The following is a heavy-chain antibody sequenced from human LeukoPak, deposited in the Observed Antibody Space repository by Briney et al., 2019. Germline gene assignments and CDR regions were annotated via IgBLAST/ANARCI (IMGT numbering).Heavy chain of an antibody. D-gene: IGHD5-18*01. Sequence: ASVKVSCKTSGYTFTSYGVSWVRQAPGQRLEWMGWISTYNYNTNYAQKFRGRVTLTKDTSTSTVYMELRSLRSDDTAIYYCARQVDTTMALPDYWGQGTLVTVSS. J-gene: IGHJ4*02. CDR1: GYTFTSYG. V-gene: IGHV1-18*01. CDR2: ISTYNYNT. CDR3: ARQVDTTMALPDY.